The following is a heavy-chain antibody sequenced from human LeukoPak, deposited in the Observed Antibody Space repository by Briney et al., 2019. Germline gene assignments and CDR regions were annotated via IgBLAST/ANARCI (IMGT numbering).Heavy chain of an antibody. D-gene: IGHD5-18*01. CDR3: AGDSRSGYSYGSDY. CDR2: ISSSSSTI. Sequence: GGSLRLSCAASGFTFSSYSMNWVRQAPGKGLEWVSYISSSSSTIYYAGSVKGRFTISRDNAKNSLYLQMNSLRAEDTAVYYCAGDSRSGYSYGSDYWGQGTLVTVSS. V-gene: IGHV3-48*01. CDR1: GFTFSSYS. J-gene: IGHJ4*02.